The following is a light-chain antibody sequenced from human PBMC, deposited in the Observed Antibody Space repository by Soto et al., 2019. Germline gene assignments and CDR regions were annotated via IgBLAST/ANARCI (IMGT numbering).Light chain of an antibody. CDR2: EDT. CDR1: SGSIAKNY. V-gene: IGLV6-57*04. J-gene: IGLJ2*01. Sequence: NFMLAQPPSVSESPGKTVTISCTRSSGSIAKNYVHWYQQRPGSAPTIVLFEDTKRPSGIPDRFSGSIDSSSNSASLTISGLKTEDEADYYCQSFDINNVVFGGGTQLTVL. CDR3: QSFDINNVV.